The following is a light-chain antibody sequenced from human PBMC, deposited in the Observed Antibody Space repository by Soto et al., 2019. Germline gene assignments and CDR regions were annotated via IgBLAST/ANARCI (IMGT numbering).Light chain of an antibody. J-gene: IGKJ1*01. CDR3: MQAIQTPRT. Sequence: DIVMTQSPLSLSVTPGEPASISCRSSQSLLHSNAYHYLDWYLQKPGQSPQLLIYLGSNRASGVPDRFSGSGSGTDFTLKISRVEAEDVGVYYCMQAIQTPRTFGQWTRVEI. V-gene: IGKV2-28*01. CDR1: QSLLHSNAYHY. CDR2: LGS.